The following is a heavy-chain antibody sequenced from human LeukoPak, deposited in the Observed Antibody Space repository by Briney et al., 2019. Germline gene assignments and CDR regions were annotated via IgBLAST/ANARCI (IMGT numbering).Heavy chain of an antibody. D-gene: IGHD3-22*01. CDR3: AKDLKLASSGLGY. CDR1: GFNFSSYG. CDR2: ISYDGSNQ. Sequence: PGGSLRLSCAASGFNFSSYGMHCVRQAPGKGLEWVAVISYDGSNQYYADSVKGRFTISRDNSKNTLYLQMNSLRAEDTAVYYCAKDLKLASSGLGYWGQGTLVTVSS. V-gene: IGHV3-30*18. J-gene: IGHJ4*02.